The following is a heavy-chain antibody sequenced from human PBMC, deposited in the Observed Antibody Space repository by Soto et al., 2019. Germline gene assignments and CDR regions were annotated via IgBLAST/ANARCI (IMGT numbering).Heavy chain of an antibody. Sequence: GGSLRLSCAASGFTFSSYAMSWVRQSPGKGLEWVSAISGSGGSTYYADSVKGRFTISRDNSKNTLYLQMNSLRAEDTAVYYCAKGDYYDSSGYCDYWGQGTLVTVSS. D-gene: IGHD3-22*01. CDR2: ISGSGGST. CDR1: GFTFSSYA. J-gene: IGHJ4*02. CDR3: AKGDYYDSSGYCDY. V-gene: IGHV3-23*01.